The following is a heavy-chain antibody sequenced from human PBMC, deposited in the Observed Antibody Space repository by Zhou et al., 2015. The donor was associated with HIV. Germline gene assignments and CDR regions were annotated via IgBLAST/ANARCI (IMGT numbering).Heavy chain of an antibody. CDR3: ASKVPAAKIGLGYYYYMDV. D-gene: IGHD2-2*01. V-gene: IGHV1-69*01. CDR1: GGTFSSYA. Sequence: QVQLVQSGAEVKKPGSSVKVSCKASGGTFSSYAISWVRQAPGQGLEWMGGIIPIFGTANYAQKFQGRVTITADESTSTAYMELSSLRSEDTAVYYCASKVPAAKIGLGYYYYMDVWGKGTTVTVSS. J-gene: IGHJ6*03. CDR2: IIPIFGTA.